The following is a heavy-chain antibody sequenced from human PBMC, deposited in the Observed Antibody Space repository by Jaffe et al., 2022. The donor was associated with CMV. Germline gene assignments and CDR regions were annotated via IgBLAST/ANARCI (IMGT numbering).Heavy chain of an antibody. D-gene: IGHD3-22*01. V-gene: IGHV4-39*01. Sequence: QLQLQESGPGLVKPSETLSLTCTVSGGSISSSSYYWGWIRQPPGKGLEWIGSIYYSGSTYYNPSLKSRVTISVDTSKNQFSLKLSSVTAADTAVYYCARQFVYDSSGYYYIGYNWFDPWGQGTLVTVSS. CDR1: GGSISSSSYY. CDR3: ARQFVYDSSGYYYIGYNWFDP. CDR2: IYYSGST. J-gene: IGHJ5*02.